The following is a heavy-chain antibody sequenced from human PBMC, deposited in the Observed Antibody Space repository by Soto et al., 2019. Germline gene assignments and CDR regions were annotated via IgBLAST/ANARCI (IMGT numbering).Heavy chain of an antibody. D-gene: IGHD6-19*01. Sequence: SETLSLTCAVYGGSFSGYYWSWIRQPPGKGLEWIGEINHSGSTNYNPSLKSRVTISVDTSKNQFSLKLSSVTAADTAVYYCAREIGRWLTNDYWGQGTLVTVSS. J-gene: IGHJ4*02. CDR1: GGSFSGYY. V-gene: IGHV4-34*01. CDR3: AREIGRWLTNDY. CDR2: INHSGST.